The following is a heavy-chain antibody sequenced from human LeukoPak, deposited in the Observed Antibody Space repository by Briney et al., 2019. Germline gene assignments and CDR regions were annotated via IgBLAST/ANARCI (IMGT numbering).Heavy chain of an antibody. CDR3: ARDPTPHYYGSGGGFDY. CDR2: IYYSGST. D-gene: IGHD3-10*01. J-gene: IGHJ4*02. Sequence: SETLSLTCTVSGGSISGYYWSWIRQPPGKGLEWIGYIYYSGSTNYNPSLKSRVTISVDTSKNQFSLKLSSVTAADTAVYYCARDPTPHYYGSGGGFDYWGQGTLVTVSS. CDR1: GGSISGYY. V-gene: IGHV4-59*01.